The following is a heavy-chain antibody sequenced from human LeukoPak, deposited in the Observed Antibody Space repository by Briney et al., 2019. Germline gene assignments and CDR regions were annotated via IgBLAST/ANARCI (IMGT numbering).Heavy chain of an antibody. V-gene: IGHV1-2*02. CDR1: GYTFTGYY. D-gene: IGHD2-2*01. CDR2: INPNSGGT. Sequence: ASVKVSCKASGYTFTGYYMHWVRQAPGQGLEWMGWINPNSGGTNYAQKLQGRVTMTRDTSISTAYMELSRLRSDDTAVYYCARELGYCSSTSCYSNYFDYWGQGTLVTVSS. CDR3: ARELGYCSSTSCYSNYFDY. J-gene: IGHJ4*02.